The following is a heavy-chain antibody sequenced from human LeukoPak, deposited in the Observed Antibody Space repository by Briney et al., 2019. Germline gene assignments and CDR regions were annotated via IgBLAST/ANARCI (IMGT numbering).Heavy chain of an antibody. V-gene: IGHV4-39*01. D-gene: IGHD2-2*02. CDR1: GGPISSSSYY. J-gene: IGHJ4*02. CDR2: VYYSGST. CDR3: ASRYCSSTSCYMFDY. Sequence: SETLSLTCTVSGGPISSSSYYWGWIRQPPGKGLEGIGSVYYSGSTYYNPSLKSRFTITVDRDKNQFSLKLSSVTAADTAVYYCASRYCSSTSCYMFDYWGQGTLVTVSS.